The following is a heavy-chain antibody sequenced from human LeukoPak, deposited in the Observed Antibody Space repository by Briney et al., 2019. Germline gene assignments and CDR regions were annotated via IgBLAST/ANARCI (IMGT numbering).Heavy chain of an antibody. CDR1: GYTFTGYY. Sequence: GASVKVSCKASGYTFTGYYMHWVRQAPGQGLEWMGWINPNSGGTNYAQKFQGWVTMTRDTSISTAYMELSRLRSDDTAVYYCARSRGQWLATWDPFDYWGQGTLVTVSS. CDR2: INPNSGGT. V-gene: IGHV1-2*04. J-gene: IGHJ4*02. D-gene: IGHD6-19*01. CDR3: ARSRGQWLATWDPFDY.